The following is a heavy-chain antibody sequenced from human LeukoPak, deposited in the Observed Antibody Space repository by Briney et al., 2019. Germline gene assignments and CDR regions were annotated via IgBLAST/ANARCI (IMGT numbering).Heavy chain of an antibody. CDR1: GFTFSSYG. D-gene: IGHD3-9*01. CDR2: ISYDGSNK. CDR3: AKDHSDYDILTGLTFDY. J-gene: IGHJ4*02. V-gene: IGHV3-30*18. Sequence: GRSLRLSCAASGFTFSSYGMHWVRQAPGKGLEWVAVISYDGSNKYYADSVKGRFTISRDNSKNTLYLQMNSLRAEDTAVYYCAKDHSDYDILTGLTFDYWGQGTLVTVSS.